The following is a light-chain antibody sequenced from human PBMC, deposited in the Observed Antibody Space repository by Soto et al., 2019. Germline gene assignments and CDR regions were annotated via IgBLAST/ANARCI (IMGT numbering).Light chain of an antibody. CDR3: QSYDSSLSRV. V-gene: IGLV1-40*01. CDR2: GDN. Sequence: QSVLTQPPSVSGAPGQKITISCTGSGSNNIGAGYDVHWYRQLPGTAPKLLLYGDNNRPSGVPDRFSASKSGTSASLAITGLQAEDEADYYCQSYDSSLSRVFGTGTQLTVL. CDR1: GSNNIGAGYD. J-gene: IGLJ1*01.